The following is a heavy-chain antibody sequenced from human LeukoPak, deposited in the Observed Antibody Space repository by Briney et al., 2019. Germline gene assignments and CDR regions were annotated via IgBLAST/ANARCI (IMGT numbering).Heavy chain of an antibody. J-gene: IGHJ4*02. V-gene: IGHV3-30*02. Sequence: GGSLRLSCAASGFTFSSYGMHWVRQAPGKGLEWVAFIRYDGSNKYYADSVKGRFTISRDNSKNTLYLQMNSLRAEDTAAYYCANAIAVAGTEGYWGQGTLVTVSS. CDR1: GFTFSSYG. CDR3: ANAIAVAGTEGY. CDR2: IRYDGSNK. D-gene: IGHD6-19*01.